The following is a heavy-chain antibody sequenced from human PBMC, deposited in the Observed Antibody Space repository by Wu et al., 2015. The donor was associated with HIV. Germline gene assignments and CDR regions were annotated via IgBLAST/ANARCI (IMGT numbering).Heavy chain of an antibody. J-gene: IGHJ2*01. CDR1: GYTFTSYD. CDR2: MNPNSGKT. D-gene: IGHD3-10*01. V-gene: IGHV1-8*01. CDR3: ARSDESITKVRGVIKSALYWYFDL. Sequence: QVQLVQSGAEVKKPGASVKVSCKASGYTFTSYDINWVRQATGQGLEWMGWMNPNSGKTGYAQKFQGRVTMTRNTSISTAYMELSSLRSEDTAVYYCARSDESITKVRGVIKSALYWYFDLWGRGTLVTVSS.